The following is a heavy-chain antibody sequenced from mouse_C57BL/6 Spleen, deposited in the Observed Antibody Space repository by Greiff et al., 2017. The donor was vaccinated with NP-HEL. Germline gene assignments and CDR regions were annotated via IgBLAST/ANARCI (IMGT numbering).Heavy chain of an antibody. V-gene: IGHV1-7*01. Sequence: QVQLKESGAELAKPGASVKLSCKASGYTFTSYWMHWVKQRPGQGLEWIGYINPSSGYTKYNQKFKDKATLTADKSSSTAYMQLSSLTYEDSAVYYCARGTMITTEGFAYWGQGTLVTVSA. CDR3: ARGTMITTEGFAY. D-gene: IGHD2-4*01. J-gene: IGHJ3*01. CDR1: GYTFTSYW. CDR2: INPSSGYT.